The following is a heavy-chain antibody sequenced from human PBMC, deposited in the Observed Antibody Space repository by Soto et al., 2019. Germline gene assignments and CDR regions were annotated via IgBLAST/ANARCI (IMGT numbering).Heavy chain of an antibody. J-gene: IGHJ4*02. CDR2: ISGSGATT. Sequence: PGGSLRLSCAASGFSFGGHAMNWVRQAPGKGLEWVSTISGSGATTYYADSVRGRFTISRDNSGNTRYLQMNSLRAEDTSLYYCAKSRCGYTQNFFDSWGQGTPVTVSS. CDR3: AKSRCGYTQNFFDS. D-gene: IGHD5-18*01. V-gene: IGHV3-23*01. CDR1: GFSFGGHA.